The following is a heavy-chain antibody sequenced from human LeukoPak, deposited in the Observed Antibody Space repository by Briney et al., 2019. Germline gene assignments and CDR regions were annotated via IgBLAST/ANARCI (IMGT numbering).Heavy chain of an antibody. CDR3: ARGRVVTRAFDI. D-gene: IGHD4-23*01. CDR2: IKHSGST. CDR1: GGSFSGYY. Sequence: SETLSLTCAVYGGSFSGYYWSWIRQPPGKGLEWIGEIKHSGSTNYNPSRKSRVTISVDTSKHQFSLKLSSVTAADTAVYYCARGRVVTRAFDIWGQGTMVTVSS. J-gene: IGHJ3*02. V-gene: IGHV4-34*01.